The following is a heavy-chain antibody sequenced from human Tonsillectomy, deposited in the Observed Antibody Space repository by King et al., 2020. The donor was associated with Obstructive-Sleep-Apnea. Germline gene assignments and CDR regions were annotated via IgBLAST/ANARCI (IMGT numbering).Heavy chain of an antibody. CDR3: AREEGHVYASGRGDMDV. J-gene: IGHJ6*02. V-gene: IGHV4-31*03. CDR2: IYYSGST. Sequence: VQLQESGPGLVKPSQTLSLTCTVSGGSISSGGYYWSWIRQHPGKGLEWIGYIYYSGSTYYNPSLKSRVTISVDTSKNQFSLKLSSVTAADTAVYYCAREEGHVYASGRGDMDVWGQGTTVTVSS. D-gene: IGHD3-10*01. CDR1: GGSISSGGYY.